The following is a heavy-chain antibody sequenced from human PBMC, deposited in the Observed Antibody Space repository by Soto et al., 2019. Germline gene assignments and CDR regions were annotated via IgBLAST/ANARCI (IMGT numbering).Heavy chain of an antibody. CDR3: AVQYGILSGPQLDY. Sequence: EVQLVQSGAEVKKPGESLKISCKGSGYSFTSYWIGWVRQMPGKGLEWMGIIYPGDSDTRHSPSCQGQVTITADKFISSASLTWSSLKATGPAIYYFAVQYGILSGPQLDYWCQGTLVTVS. CDR1: GYSFTSYW. CDR2: IYPGDSDT. D-gene: IGHD3-9*01. V-gene: IGHV5-51*03. J-gene: IGHJ4*02.